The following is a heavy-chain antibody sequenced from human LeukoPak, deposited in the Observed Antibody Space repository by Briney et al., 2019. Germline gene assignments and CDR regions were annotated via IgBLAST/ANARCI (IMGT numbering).Heavy chain of an antibody. D-gene: IGHD3-22*01. CDR3: ARIYYYDSSAFFSFDP. J-gene: IGHJ5*02. CDR1: GGSISSYY. Sequence: SEPLSLTCTVSGGSISSYYWSWIRQPAGKGLEWIGRIYTSGSTNYHPSLKSRVTMSVYKSKNQFSLKLSSLAAADTAVYYCARIYYYDSSAFFSFDPWGQGTLVTVSS. CDR2: IYTSGST. V-gene: IGHV4-4*07.